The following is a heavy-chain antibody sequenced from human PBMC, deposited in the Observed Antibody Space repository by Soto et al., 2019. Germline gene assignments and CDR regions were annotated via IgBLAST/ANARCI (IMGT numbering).Heavy chain of an antibody. D-gene: IGHD3-9*01. CDR2: INAGNGNT. Sequence: GASVKVSCKASGYTFTSYAMHWVRQAPGQRLEWMGWINAGNGNTKYSQKFQGRVTITRDTSASTAYMELSSLRSEDTAVYYCARDRLRYFDWLLRYFDYWCQGTLVTVSS. J-gene: IGHJ4*02. CDR3: ARDRLRYFDWLLRYFDY. CDR1: GYTFTSYA. V-gene: IGHV1-3*01.